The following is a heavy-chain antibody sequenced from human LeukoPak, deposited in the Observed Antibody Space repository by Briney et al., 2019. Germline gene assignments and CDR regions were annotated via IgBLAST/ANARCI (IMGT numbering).Heavy chain of an antibody. CDR3: ARPLLSWSPTDYDY. J-gene: IGHJ4*02. CDR2: IYPGDSDT. D-gene: IGHD1-26*01. V-gene: IGHV5-51*01. CDR1: GYSFTSYW. Sequence: GESLKISCKGSGYSFTSYWIGWVRQMPGKGLEWMGIIYPGDSDTRYSPSFQGQVTISADKSISTAYLQWSSLKASDTAMYYCARPLLSWSPTDYDYWAREPWSPSPQ.